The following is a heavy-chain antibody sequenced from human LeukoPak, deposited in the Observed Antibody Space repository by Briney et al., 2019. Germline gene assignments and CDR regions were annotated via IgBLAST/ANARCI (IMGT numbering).Heavy chain of an antibody. CDR2: ISTDGNDK. D-gene: IGHD3-16*01. J-gene: IGHJ4*02. V-gene: IGHV3-30*04. CDR3: AKDTSVSADYYFDY. Sequence: GGSLRLSCAASGFTFSGYAMHWVRQAPGKGLEWLTVISTDGNDKHYADSVKGRFTVSRDNSKNTLFLQMNNLRIEDTAVYYCAKDTSVSADYYFDYWGQGTLVTVSS. CDR1: GFTFSGYA.